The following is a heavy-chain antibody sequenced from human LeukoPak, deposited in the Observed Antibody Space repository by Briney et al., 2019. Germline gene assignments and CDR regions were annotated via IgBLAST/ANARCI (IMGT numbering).Heavy chain of an antibody. V-gene: IGHV3-30*02. D-gene: IGHD6-19*01. CDR3: AKDLYSSGWYSPWYFDL. J-gene: IGHJ2*01. CDR2: IRYDGSNK. Sequence: GGSLRLSCAASGLTFSSYGMHRVRQAPGKGLEWVAFIRYDGSNKYYADSVKGRFTISRDNSKNTLHLQMNSLRAEDTAVYYCAKDLYSSGWYSPWYFDLWGRGTLVTVSS. CDR1: GLTFSSYG.